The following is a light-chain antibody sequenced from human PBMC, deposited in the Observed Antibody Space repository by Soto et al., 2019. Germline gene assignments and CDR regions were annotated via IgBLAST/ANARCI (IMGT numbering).Light chain of an antibody. CDR3: CSYAGSSTSAV. Sequence: QSALTQPASVSGSPGQSITISCTGTSSDVGSYNLVSWYQQHPGKAPKLMIYEVSKRPSGVSNRFSGSKSGNTASLTISGLQAEVEADYYCCSYAGSSTSAVFGGGTQLTVL. J-gene: IGLJ7*01. CDR2: EVS. V-gene: IGLV2-23*02. CDR1: SSDVGSYNL.